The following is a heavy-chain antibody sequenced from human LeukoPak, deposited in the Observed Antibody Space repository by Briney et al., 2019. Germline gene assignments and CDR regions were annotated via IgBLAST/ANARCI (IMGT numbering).Heavy chain of an antibody. J-gene: IGHJ4*02. V-gene: IGHV4-34*01. CDR1: GGSFSGYY. D-gene: IGHD3-16*02. CDR2: INHSGST. Sequence: SETLSLTCAVYGGSFSGYYWSWIRKPPGKGLEWIGEINHSGSTNYNPSIKSRVTISVDTSKNQFSLKLSSVTAADTAVYYCKFRGVIADQEYYFDYWGQGTLVTVSS. CDR3: KFRGVIADQEYYFDY.